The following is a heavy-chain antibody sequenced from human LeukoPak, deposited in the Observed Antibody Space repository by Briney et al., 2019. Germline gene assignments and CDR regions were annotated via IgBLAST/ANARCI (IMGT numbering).Heavy chain of an antibody. CDR2: IKPNSGGT. Sequence: ASVKVSCKASGYTFTGYYMHWVRQAPGQGLEWMGWIKPNSGGTNYAQKFQGRVTMTRDTSISTAYMELSRLRSDDTAVYYCARESYYYYGMDVWGQGTTVTVSS. V-gene: IGHV1-2*02. CDR3: ARESYYYYGMDV. CDR1: GYTFTGYY. J-gene: IGHJ6*02.